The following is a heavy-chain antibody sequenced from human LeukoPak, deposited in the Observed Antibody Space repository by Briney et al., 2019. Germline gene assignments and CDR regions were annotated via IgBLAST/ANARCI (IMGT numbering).Heavy chain of an antibody. CDR2: IFADDLT. CDR1: GFSVSDHY. V-gene: IGHV3-53*01. CDR3: ARGAMSTFARFDS. J-gene: IGHJ4*02. D-gene: IGHD2/OR15-2a*01. Sequence: GGSLKLSCVVSGFSVSDHYMSWVRQAPGKGLQWLSVIFADDLTYYEDSIKGRFTISRDRSQNTLYLQMKSLRAEDTAVYYCARGAMSTFARFDSWGQGTLVSVSS.